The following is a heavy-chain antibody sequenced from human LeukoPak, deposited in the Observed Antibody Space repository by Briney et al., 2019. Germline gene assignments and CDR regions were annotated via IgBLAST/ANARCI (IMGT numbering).Heavy chain of an antibody. J-gene: IGHJ5*02. V-gene: IGHV3-21*01. D-gene: IGHD3-10*01. CDR3: ARDLGSPTGLGFDP. Sequence: PGGSLRLSCAASGFTFSSYSMNWARQAPGKGLEWVSSISSSSSYIYYADSVEGRFTISRDNAKNSLYLQMNSLRAEDTAVYYCARDLGSPTGLGFDPWGQGTLVTVSS. CDR2: ISSSSSYI. CDR1: GFTFSSYS.